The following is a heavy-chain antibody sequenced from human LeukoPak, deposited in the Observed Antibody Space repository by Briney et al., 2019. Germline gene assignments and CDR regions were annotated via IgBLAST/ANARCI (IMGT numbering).Heavy chain of an antibody. CDR2: ISYDGSNK. CDR1: EFTFSSYA. CDR3: ASVGFAFGDPTIDY. Sequence: PGGFLRLSCAASEFTFSSYAMHWVRQAPGKGLEWVAVISYDGSNKYYADSVKGRFTISRDNSKNTLYLQMNSLRAEDTAVYYCASVGFAFGDPTIDYWGQGTLVTVSS. V-gene: IGHV3-30*04. J-gene: IGHJ4*02. D-gene: IGHD3-16*01.